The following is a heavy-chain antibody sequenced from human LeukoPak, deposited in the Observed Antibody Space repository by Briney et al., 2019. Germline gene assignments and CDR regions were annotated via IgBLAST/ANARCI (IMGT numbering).Heavy chain of an antibody. J-gene: IGHJ4*02. Sequence: ASVKVSCKASGYTFTGNYMHWVRQAPGQGLEWMGWINPNSGGTNYAQKFQGRVTMTRDTSISTAYMELSRLRSDDTAVYYCAREDCGGDCYKHFDYWGQGTLVTVSS. D-gene: IGHD2-21*02. V-gene: IGHV1-2*02. CDR3: AREDCGGDCYKHFDY. CDR1: GYTFTGNY. CDR2: INPNSGGT.